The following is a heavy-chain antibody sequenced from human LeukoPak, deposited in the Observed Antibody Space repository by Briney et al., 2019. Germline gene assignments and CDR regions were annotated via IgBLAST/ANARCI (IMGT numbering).Heavy chain of an antibody. J-gene: IGHJ4*02. CDR3: ARTYYYDSSGNYFDY. V-gene: IGHV4-31*03. CDR1: GGSISSGGYY. D-gene: IGHD3-22*01. CDR2: IYYSGST. Sequence: PSETLSLTCTVSGGSISSGGYYWSWIRQHPGKGLEWIGYIYYSGSTYYNPSLKSRVTISVDTSKNQFSLKLSSVTAADTAVYYCARTYYYDSSGNYFDYWGQGTLVTVSS.